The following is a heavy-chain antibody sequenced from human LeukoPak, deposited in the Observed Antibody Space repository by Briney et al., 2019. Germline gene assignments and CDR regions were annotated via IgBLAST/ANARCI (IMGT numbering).Heavy chain of an antibody. CDR1: GFTFRSYE. CDR2: ISGSGSST. CDR3: AREGNLNWFDP. V-gene: IGHV3-48*03. Sequence: GGSLRLSCAASGFTFRSYEMNWVRQAPGKGLEWVSYISGSGSSTHYADSVKGRFTISRDNAKNSLYLQMNSLRAEDTAFHYCAREGNLNWFDPWGQGTLVTVSS. J-gene: IGHJ5*02.